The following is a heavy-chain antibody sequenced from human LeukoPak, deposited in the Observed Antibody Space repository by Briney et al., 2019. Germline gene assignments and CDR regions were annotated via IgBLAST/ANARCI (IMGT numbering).Heavy chain of an antibody. Sequence: ASVRVSCKVSGYTFTDYDINWVRQATGQGLELMGWMNPSRGNTGYAQKFQDRFTITRDTSISTIYMELRSLRSEDTAVYFCARGRVTMFGPVGWYFDFWGRGTPLTVSS. D-gene: IGHD3-3*01. CDR1: GYTFTDYD. V-gene: IGHV1-8*02. J-gene: IGHJ2*01. CDR2: MNPSRGNT. CDR3: ARGRVTMFGPVGWYFDF.